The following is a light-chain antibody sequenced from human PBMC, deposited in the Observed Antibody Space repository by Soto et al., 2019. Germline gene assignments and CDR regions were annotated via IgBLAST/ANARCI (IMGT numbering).Light chain of an antibody. V-gene: IGLV1-44*01. Sequence: QSVLTQPPSASGTPGQRVTISCSGSSSNIGSNNVNWYQQLPGTAPKLLIYSHNQRPSGVPDRFSGSKSGPSASLAISGLQSEDEADYFCAAWDDSLNGPVFGTGTKLTVL. CDR2: SHN. J-gene: IGLJ1*01. CDR1: SSNIGSNN. CDR3: AAWDDSLNGPV.